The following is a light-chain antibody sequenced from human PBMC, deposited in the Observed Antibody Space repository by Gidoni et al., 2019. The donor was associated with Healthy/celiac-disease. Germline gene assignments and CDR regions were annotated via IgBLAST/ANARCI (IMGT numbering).Light chain of an antibody. CDR2: AAS. CDR1: QSISSY. CDR3: QQSYSNPIT. J-gene: IGKJ5*01. V-gene: IGKV1-39*01. Sequence: DIQMPQSPSSLSASVGDRVTISCRASQSISSYLHWYQQKPGKAHKLLIYAASSLQSGVPSRFSGSGSGTDCTLTISSLQPEDFATYYCQQSYSNPITFGQGTRLEIK.